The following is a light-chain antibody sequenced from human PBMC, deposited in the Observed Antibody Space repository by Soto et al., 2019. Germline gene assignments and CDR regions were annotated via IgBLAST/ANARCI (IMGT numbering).Light chain of an antibody. CDR2: GAS. J-gene: IGKJ1*01. Sequence: EIVMTQSPATLSVYPGERATLSCRASQSVSSNLAWYQQKPGQAPRLLIYGASTRATGIPARFSGSGSGTEFTLTISSLQSEDFAVYNCQQYNNWPPLTFGQGTKVDIK. CDR3: QQYNNWPPLT. V-gene: IGKV3-15*01. CDR1: QSVSSN.